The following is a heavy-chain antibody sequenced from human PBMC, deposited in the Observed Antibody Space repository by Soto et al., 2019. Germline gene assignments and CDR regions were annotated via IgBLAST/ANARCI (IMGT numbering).Heavy chain of an antibody. D-gene: IGHD3-3*01. V-gene: IGHV1-69*01. CDR1: GGTFSSYA. Sequence: QVQLVQSGAEVKKPGSSVKVSCKASGGTFSSYAISWVRQAPGQGLECMGGIIPIFGTANYAQKFQGRVTITADESTNKAYMALSSVSSEDTAVYYCARVNQRITIFGVVIPQYYYYGMDVWGQGTTVTVSS. CDR3: ARVNQRITIFGVVIPQYYYYGMDV. J-gene: IGHJ6*02. CDR2: IIPIFGTA.